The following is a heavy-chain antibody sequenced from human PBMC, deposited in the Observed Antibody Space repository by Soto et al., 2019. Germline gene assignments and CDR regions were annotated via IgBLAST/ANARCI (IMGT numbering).Heavy chain of an antibody. CDR1: GYTFTSYG. CDR2: ISAYNGNT. CDR3: ARLFGSSWYEGYYYYYGMDV. Sequence: ASVKVSCKASGYTFTSYGISWVRQAPGQGLEWMGWISAYNGNTNYAQKLQGRVTMTTDTSTSTAYMELRSLRSDDTAVYYCARLFGSSWYEGYYYYYGMDVWGQGTTVTVSS. J-gene: IGHJ6*02. V-gene: IGHV1-18*01. D-gene: IGHD6-13*01.